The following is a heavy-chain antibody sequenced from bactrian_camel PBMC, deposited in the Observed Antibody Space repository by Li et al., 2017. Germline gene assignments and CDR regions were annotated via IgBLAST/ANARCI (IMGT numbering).Heavy chain of an antibody. CDR2: IFSVGST. Sequence: DVQLVESGGGSVQPGGSLTLSCIGSGFSLRGGCMAWFRQGVGKEREGVAVIFSVGSTNRVYADTVKGRFAISRDNAKRTLYLQLTTDLILDPLEFTYWGQGTQVTVS. J-gene: IGHJ4*01. V-gene: IGHV3S67*01. D-gene: IGHD4*01. CDR1: GFSLRGGC.